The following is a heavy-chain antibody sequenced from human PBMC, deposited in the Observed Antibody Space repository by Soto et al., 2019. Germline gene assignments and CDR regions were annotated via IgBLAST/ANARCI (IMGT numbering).Heavy chain of an antibody. D-gene: IGHD2-15*01. CDR2: IYYSGST. CDR1: GGSISSYY. CDR3: ARRYGGTFDY. J-gene: IGHJ4*02. V-gene: IGHV4-59*08. Sequence: LTCTVSGGSISSYYWSWIRQPPGKGLEWIGYIYYSGSTNYNPSLKSRVTISVDTSKNQFSLKLSSVTAADTAVYYCARRYGGTFDYWGQGTLVTVSS.